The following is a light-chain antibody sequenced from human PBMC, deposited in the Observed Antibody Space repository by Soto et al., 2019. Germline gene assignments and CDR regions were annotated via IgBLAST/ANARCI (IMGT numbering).Light chain of an antibody. CDR1: QSVLYSSNNKNY. CDR3: QQYGRSIPIT. J-gene: IGKJ5*01. V-gene: IGKV4-1*01. Sequence: DIVMTQSPDSLALSLGYRSTINCKSSQSVLYSSNNKNYLAWYQQKPGKAPKLLIYDASSLESGVPSRFSGSGSGTDFTLTISRLEPEDLAVYYCQQYGRSIPITFGQGTRLEIK. CDR2: DAS.